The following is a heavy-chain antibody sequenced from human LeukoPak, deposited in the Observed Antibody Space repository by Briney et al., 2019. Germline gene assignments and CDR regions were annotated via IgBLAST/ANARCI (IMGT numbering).Heavy chain of an antibody. Sequence: GGSLRLSCGAPGFTFSRHGMHWVRQAPGKGLEWVAVIWYDGSKTYYADSVKGRFTISRDNSKNTLYLQMNSLSAEDTAVYYCVRLSTFKVGSTAYDAFALWGQGTMVNVSS. D-gene: IGHD1-26*01. V-gene: IGHV3-33*01. CDR2: IWYDGSKT. CDR3: VRLSTFKVGSTAYDAFAL. J-gene: IGHJ3*01. CDR1: GFTFSRHG.